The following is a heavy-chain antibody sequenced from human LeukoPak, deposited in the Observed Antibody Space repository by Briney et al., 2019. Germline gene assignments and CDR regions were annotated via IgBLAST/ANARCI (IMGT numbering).Heavy chain of an antibody. CDR2: IYYSGST. D-gene: IGHD6-13*01. Sequence: SETLSLTCAVSGGSISSGDYSWSWIRQPPGKGLEWIGYIYYSGSTYYNPSLKSRVTISVDTSKNQFSLKLSSVTAADTAVYYCARRGSSSWRWFDPWGQGTLVTVSS. J-gene: IGHJ5*02. CDR3: ARRGSSSWRWFDP. CDR1: GGSISSGDYS. V-gene: IGHV4-30-4*07.